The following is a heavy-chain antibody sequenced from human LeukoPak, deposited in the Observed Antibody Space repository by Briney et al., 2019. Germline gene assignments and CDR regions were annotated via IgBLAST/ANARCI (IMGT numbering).Heavy chain of an antibody. V-gene: IGHV4-39*01. Sequence: KSSETLSLTCTVSGGSISSSSYYWGWIRQPPGKGLEWIGSIYYSGSTYYNPSLKSRVTISVDTSKNQFSLKLSFVTAADTAVYYCASLIAVAVPNYWGQGTLVTVSS. CDR3: ASLIAVAVPNY. D-gene: IGHD6-19*01. CDR1: GGSISSSSYY. CDR2: IYYSGST. J-gene: IGHJ4*02.